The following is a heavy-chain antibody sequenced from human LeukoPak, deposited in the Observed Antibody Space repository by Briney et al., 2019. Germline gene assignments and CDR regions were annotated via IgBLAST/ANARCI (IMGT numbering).Heavy chain of an antibody. CDR3: AKRGGLPPLDYYYYYMDV. J-gene: IGHJ6*03. D-gene: IGHD2-21*02. CDR1: GFTFSSYA. Sequence: GESLKISCAASGFTFSSYAMSWVRQAPGKGLEWVSAISGSGSSTYFADSVKGRFTISRDNSKNTLYLQMNRLRVEDTAVYYCAKRGGLPPLDYYYYYMDVWGKGTTVTVSS. V-gene: IGHV3-23*01. CDR2: ISGSGSST.